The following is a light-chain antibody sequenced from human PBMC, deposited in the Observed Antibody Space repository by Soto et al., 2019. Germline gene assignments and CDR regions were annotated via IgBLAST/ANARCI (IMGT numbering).Light chain of an antibody. CDR2: AAS. CDR1: QSIRSS. J-gene: IGKJ2*01. V-gene: IGKV1-39*01. Sequence: DIQMTQSPSSLSASVGDRVTITCRASQSIRSSLNWYQQKPGKAPKLLIYAASSLQSGVPSRFSGSGSGTDFTLTISSLQPDDFATYYCQQYNSYPMYTFGQGTKLEIK. CDR3: QQYNSYPMYT.